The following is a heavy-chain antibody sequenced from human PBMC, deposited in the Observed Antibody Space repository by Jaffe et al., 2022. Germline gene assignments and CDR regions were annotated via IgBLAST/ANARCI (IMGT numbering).Heavy chain of an antibody. CDR1: GFTFSSYW. CDR2: IKQDGSEK. D-gene: IGHD3-16*02. J-gene: IGHJ3*02. CDR3: ARVEQPGPNFSGPPYPYYDYIWGSYRYPHDAFDI. V-gene: IGHV3-7*01. Sequence: EVQLVESGGGLVQPGGSLRLSCAASGFTFSSYWMSWVRQAPGKGLEWVANIKQDGSEKYYVDSVKGRFTISRDNAKNSLYLQMNSLRAEDTAVYYCARVEQPGPNFSGPPYPYYDYIWGSYRYPHDAFDIWGQGTMVTVSS.